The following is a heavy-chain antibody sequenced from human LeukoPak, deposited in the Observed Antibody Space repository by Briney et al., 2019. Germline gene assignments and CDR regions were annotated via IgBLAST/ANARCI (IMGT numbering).Heavy chain of an antibody. CDR3: AGRGHRYSRD. Sequence: SHTLSLTYSVPGHSLRSGHWRWIRHTPRKGLEWIGYIYDSGITDYNSSLKSRLTISVDTSNNQFSLNLRSVTAADTAVYYCAGRGHRYSRDWGQGILVTVSS. CDR2: IYDSGIT. J-gene: IGHJ1*01. D-gene: IGHD2-15*01. CDR1: GHSLRSGH. V-gene: IGHV4-4*09.